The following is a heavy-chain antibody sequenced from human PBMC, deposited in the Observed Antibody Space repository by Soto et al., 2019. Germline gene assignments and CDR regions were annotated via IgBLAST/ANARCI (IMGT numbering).Heavy chain of an antibody. CDR3: ARYPRKYYYEGGWFDP. CDR1: GYTFTSYG. J-gene: IGHJ5*02. CDR2: ISAYNGNT. D-gene: IGHD3-22*01. V-gene: IGHV1-18*04. Sequence: QVQLVQSGAEVKKPGASVKVSCKASGYTFTSYGISWVRQAPGQGLEWMGWISAYNGNTNYAQKLQGRATMTTDTSTSTDYMELRRLRSDDTAVYYCARYPRKYYYEGGWFDPWGQGTLVTVSS.